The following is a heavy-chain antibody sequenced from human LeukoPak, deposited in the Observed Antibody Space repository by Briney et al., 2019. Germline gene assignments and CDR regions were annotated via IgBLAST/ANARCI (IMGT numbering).Heavy chain of an antibody. Sequence: ASVKVSCKASGYTFTSYDINWVRQATGQGLEWMGWMNPNSGNTGYAQKFQGRVTMTRNTSISTAYMELSSLRSEDTAVYYCARAPYSSSSSYYYYGMDVWGQGTTVTVSS. J-gene: IGHJ6*02. CDR3: ARAPYSSSSSYYYYGMDV. D-gene: IGHD6-13*01. CDR1: GYTFTSYD. V-gene: IGHV1-8*01. CDR2: MNPNSGNT.